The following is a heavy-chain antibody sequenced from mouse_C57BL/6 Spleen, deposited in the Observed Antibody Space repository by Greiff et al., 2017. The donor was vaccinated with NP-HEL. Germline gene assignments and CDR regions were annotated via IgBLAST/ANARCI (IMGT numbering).Heavy chain of an antibody. CDR2: IHPNSGST. D-gene: IGHD4-1*01. Sequence: QVQLQQPGAELVKPGASVKLSCKASGYTFTSYWMHWVKQRPGQGLEWIGMIHPNSGSTNYNEKFKSKATLTVDKSSSTAYMQLSSLTSEDSAVYYCARSNWDRYYFDYWGQGTTLTVSS. CDR3: ARSNWDRYYFDY. CDR1: GYTFTSYW. J-gene: IGHJ2*01. V-gene: IGHV1-64*01.